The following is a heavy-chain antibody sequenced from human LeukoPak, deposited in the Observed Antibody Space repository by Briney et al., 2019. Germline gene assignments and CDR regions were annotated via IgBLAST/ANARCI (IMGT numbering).Heavy chain of an antibody. Sequence: GGSLRLSCAASGFTFSSYGMHWVRQAPGKGLEWVAFIRYDGSNKYYADSVKGRFTISRDNSKNTLYLQMNSLRAEDTAVYYCAKVKGGSSSSSHFDYWGQGTLVTVSS. D-gene: IGHD6-6*01. J-gene: IGHJ4*02. V-gene: IGHV3-30*02. CDR3: AKVKGGSSSSSHFDY. CDR2: IRYDGSNK. CDR1: GFTFSSYG.